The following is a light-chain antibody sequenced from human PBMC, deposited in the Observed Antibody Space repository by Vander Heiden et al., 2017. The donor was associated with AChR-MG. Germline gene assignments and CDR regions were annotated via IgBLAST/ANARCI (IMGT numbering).Light chain of an antibody. CDR2: KAS. CDR1: QSISSW. V-gene: IGKV1-5*03. CDR3: QQYNSYPGT. Sequence: DIQMTQSPSTLSASEGDRVTITCRASQSISSWLAWYQQKPGKAPKLLIYKASSLESGVPSRFSGSGSGTEFTLTISSLQPDDFATYYCQQYNSYPGTFGQGTKVEIK. J-gene: IGKJ1*01.